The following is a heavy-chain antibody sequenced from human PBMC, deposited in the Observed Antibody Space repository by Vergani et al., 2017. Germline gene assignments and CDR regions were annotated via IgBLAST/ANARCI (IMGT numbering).Heavy chain of an antibody. CDR2: IKQDGSEK. Sequence: VQLVESGGGVVQPGRSLRLSCAASGFTFSSYWMSWVRQAPGKGLEWVANIKQDGSEKYYVDSVKGRFTISRDNSKNTLYLQMNSLRAEDTAVYYCARDLREGFGVYYYYYGMDVWGQGTTVTVSS. V-gene: IGHV3-7*01. CDR3: ARDLREGFGVYYYYYGMDV. D-gene: IGHD3-10*01. J-gene: IGHJ6*02. CDR1: GFTFSSYW.